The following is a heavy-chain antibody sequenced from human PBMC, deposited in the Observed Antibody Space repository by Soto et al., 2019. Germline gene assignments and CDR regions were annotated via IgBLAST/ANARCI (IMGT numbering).Heavy chain of an antibody. CDR1: GFTFSSYG. J-gene: IGHJ6*02. CDR3: ARVLPDYYYYGMDV. D-gene: IGHD2-15*01. V-gene: IGHV3-33*01. Sequence: QVQLVESGGGVVQPGRSLRLSCAASGFTFSSYGMHWVRQAPGKGLEWVAVIWYDGSKKYYADSGKGRFTISRDNSKNTLYLQMNSLRAEDTAVYYCARVLPDYYYYGMDVWGQGTTVTVSS. CDR2: IWYDGSKK.